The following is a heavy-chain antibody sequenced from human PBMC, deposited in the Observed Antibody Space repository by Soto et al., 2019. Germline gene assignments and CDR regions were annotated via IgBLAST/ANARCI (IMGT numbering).Heavy chain of an antibody. CDR3: ARGHDFWSGYSFDY. CDR1: GYTFTSYA. CDR2: INAGNGNT. J-gene: IGHJ4*02. V-gene: IGHV1-3*01. D-gene: IGHD3-3*01. Sequence: ASVKVSCKASGYTFTSYAIEWVRQAPGQRLEWMGWINAGNGNTKYSQNLQGRVTITRDTSASTAYMELSSLRSEDTAVYYCARGHDFWSGYSFDYWGQGTLVTVPQ.